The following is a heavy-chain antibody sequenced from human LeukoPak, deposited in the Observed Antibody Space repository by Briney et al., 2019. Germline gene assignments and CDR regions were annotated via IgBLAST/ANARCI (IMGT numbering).Heavy chain of an antibody. J-gene: IGHJ4*02. Sequence: GGSLRLSCAASGFTFTNYPMIWVRQAPGRGLTWVSGISGSGSTYCADSVKGRFTISRDNSKNTLYLQMNSLRDEDTAVYYCAKGGSTAWTAVDYWGQGTLVTVSS. CDR1: GFTFTNYP. V-gene: IGHV3-23*01. D-gene: IGHD2-2*01. CDR3: AKGGSTAWTAVDY. CDR2: ISGSGST.